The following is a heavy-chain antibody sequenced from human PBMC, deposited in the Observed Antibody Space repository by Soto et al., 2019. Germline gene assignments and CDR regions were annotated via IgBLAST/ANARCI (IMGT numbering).Heavy chain of an antibody. CDR1: GFPFTIYG. CDR2: IRVDGGQT. CDR3: ARDVGLDYHDFFAY. D-gene: IGHD4-17*01. J-gene: IGHJ4*02. V-gene: IGHV3-23*01. Sequence: GGSLRLSCTASGFPFTIYGMGWVRQAPGKGLQWVSTIRVDGGQTHYTDSVKGRFSISRDNSKNTVYLQMDSLRAEDTAMYFCARDVGLDYHDFFAYSGQGTRVTVSS.